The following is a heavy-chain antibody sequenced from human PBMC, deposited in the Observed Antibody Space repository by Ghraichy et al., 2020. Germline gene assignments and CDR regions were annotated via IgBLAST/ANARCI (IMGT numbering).Heavy chain of an antibody. D-gene: IGHD2-21*01. J-gene: IGHJ4*02. CDR3: ARGRDQTVVYFDY. V-gene: IGHV4-31*03. CDR1: GGSISSGGYY. CDR2: IYYSGST. Sequence: LRLSCTVSGGSISSGGYYWSWIRQHPGKGLEWIGYIYYSGSTYYNPSLKSRVTISVDTSKNQFSLKLSSVTAADTAVYYCARGRDQTVVYFDYWGQGTLVTVSS.